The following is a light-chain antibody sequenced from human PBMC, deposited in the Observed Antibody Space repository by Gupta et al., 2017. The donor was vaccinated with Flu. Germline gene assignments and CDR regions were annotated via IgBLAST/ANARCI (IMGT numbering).Light chain of an antibody. CDR1: QSIRTW. V-gene: IGKV1-5*03. CDR3: QQYNTYTGT. Sequence: DIQMTQSPSSLSASVGDRVTISCRASQSIRTWLAWYQQKRGKAPRILIHEASVVEEGVPSRFSGSGSGTEFTLTISSLQPDDFATYYCQQYNTYTGTFGQGTKVEFK. CDR2: EAS. J-gene: IGKJ1*01.